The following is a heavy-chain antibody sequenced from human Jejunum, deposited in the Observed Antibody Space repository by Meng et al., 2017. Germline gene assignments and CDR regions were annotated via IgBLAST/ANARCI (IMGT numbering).Heavy chain of an antibody. J-gene: IGHJ5*02. CDR3: TREAPGTYWFDP. V-gene: IGHV1-46*01. Sequence: QVELVRSGAEWQRPGASCKVSCKASGYTFTTYLLHWVRQAPGQGLEYMGIISPSSDYTKYAQKFKGRVTMTRDMSTSTVYMELSSLRSEDTAVYYCTREAPGTYWFDPWGQGTLVTVSS. CDR1: GYTFTTYL. CDR2: ISPSSDYT.